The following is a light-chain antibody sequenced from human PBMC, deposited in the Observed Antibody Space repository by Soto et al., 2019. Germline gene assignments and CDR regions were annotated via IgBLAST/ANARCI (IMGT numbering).Light chain of an antibody. V-gene: IGLV2-23*01. CDR1: SSDVGSYNL. Sequence: QSALTQPASVSGSPGQSITISCTGTSSDVGSYNLVSWYQQHPGKAPKLMIYEGSKRPSGVSNRFSGSKSGNTASLTISGLQAKDEADYYCCSYAGSSTLWVFGGGTKLTVL. CDR3: CSYAGSSTLWV. CDR2: EGS. J-gene: IGLJ3*02.